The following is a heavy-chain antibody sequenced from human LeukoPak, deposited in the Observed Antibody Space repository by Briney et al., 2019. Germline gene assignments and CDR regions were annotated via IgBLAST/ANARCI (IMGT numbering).Heavy chain of an antibody. CDR2: IIPIFGTA. Sequence: SVKVSCKASGGTFSSYAISWVRQAPGQGLEWMGGIIPIFGTANYAQKFQGRVTITADESTSTAYMELSSLRSEDTAVYYCAREALSYGSGSYYFDYWAREPWSPSPQ. V-gene: IGHV1-69*13. J-gene: IGHJ4*02. CDR1: GGTFSSYA. CDR3: AREALSYGSGSYYFDY. D-gene: IGHD3-10*01.